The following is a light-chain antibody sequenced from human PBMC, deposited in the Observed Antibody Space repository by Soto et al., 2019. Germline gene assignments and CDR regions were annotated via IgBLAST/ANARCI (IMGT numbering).Light chain of an antibody. CDR1: RTISRN. J-gene: IGKJ4*01. CDR2: GAS. V-gene: IGKV3-15*01. Sequence: EMVMTQSPVTLSGSPGERFTLSCRASRTISRNLAWYQQKPGQAPRLLIYGASTRATGIPDRFSGSGSGTEFTRTINSLQSEDFAMYYCQPHNNWPVVTFGGGTRVEIK. CDR3: QPHNNWPVVT.